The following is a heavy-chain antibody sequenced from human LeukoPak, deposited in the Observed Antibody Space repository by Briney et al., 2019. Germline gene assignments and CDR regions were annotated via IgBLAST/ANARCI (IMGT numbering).Heavy chain of an antibody. D-gene: IGHD5-18*01. Sequence: GGSLRLSCAASGFTFHDYAMHWVRQAPGKGLEWVSYIYWNSGSRVYADSVKGRFTISRDNAKNSLYLQMNSLRAEDTAFYYCAKGSGYSYGHLDYWGQGTLVTVSS. V-gene: IGHV3-9*01. CDR1: GFTFHDYA. CDR3: AKGSGYSYGHLDY. J-gene: IGHJ4*02. CDR2: IYWNSGSR.